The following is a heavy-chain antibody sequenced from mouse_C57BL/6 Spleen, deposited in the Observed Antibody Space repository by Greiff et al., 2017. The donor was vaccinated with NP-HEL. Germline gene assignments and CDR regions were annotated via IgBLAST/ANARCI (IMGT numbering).Heavy chain of an antibody. CDR3: ARRGYDGYWNAMDY. Sequence: EVQLQQSGPELVKPGASVKISCKASGYTFTDYYMNWVKQSHGKSLEWIGDINPNNGGTSYNQKFKGKATLTVDKSSSTAYMELRSLTSEDSAVYYGARRGYDGYWNAMDYWGQGTSVTVSS. J-gene: IGHJ4*01. CDR1: GYTFTDYY. D-gene: IGHD2-3*01. CDR2: INPNNGGT. V-gene: IGHV1-26*01.